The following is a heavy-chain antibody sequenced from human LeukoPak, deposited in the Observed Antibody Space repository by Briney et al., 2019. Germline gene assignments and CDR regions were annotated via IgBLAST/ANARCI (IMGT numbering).Heavy chain of an antibody. CDR1: GFTFSSYA. CDR2: ISGSGGST. Sequence: GGSLRLSCAASGFTFSSYAMSWVRQAPGKGLEWVSAISGSGGSTYYADSVKGRFTISRDNSKNTLYLQMNSLRAEDTAVYYCAKSFGGYDILTGYYEYYAFDIWGQGTVVTVSS. CDR3: AKSFGGYDILTGYYEYYAFDI. V-gene: IGHV3-23*01. J-gene: IGHJ3*02. D-gene: IGHD3-9*01.